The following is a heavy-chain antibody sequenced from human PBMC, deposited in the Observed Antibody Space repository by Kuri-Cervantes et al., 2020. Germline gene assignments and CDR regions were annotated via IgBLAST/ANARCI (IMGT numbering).Heavy chain of an antibody. V-gene: IGHV1-2*04. CDR2: INPNSGGT. J-gene: IGHJ6*03. Sequence: ASVKVSCKASGYTFTTYYMHWVRQAPGQGLEWMGWINPNSGGTNYAQKFQGWVTMTRDTSISTAYMELSRLRSDDTAVYYCARSRGDYDFWSGYNNYYYYMDVWGKGTTVTVSS. CDR3: ARSRGDYDFWSGYNNYYYYMDV. CDR1: GYTFTTYY. D-gene: IGHD3-3*01.